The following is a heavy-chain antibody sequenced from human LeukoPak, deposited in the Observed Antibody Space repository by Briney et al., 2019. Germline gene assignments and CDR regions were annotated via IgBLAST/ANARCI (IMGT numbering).Heavy chain of an antibody. CDR1: GFTFSSYA. J-gene: IGHJ6*03. Sequence: PGGSLRLSCAASGFTFSSYAMHWVRQAPVKGLEWVAVISYDGSNKYYADSVKGRFTISRDNTKNTLYLQMNSLRAEDTAVYYCARVETVAAADDYYYYMDVWGKGTTVTVSS. CDR2: ISYDGSNK. V-gene: IGHV3-30-3*01. CDR3: ARVETVAAADDYYYYMDV. D-gene: IGHD2-15*01.